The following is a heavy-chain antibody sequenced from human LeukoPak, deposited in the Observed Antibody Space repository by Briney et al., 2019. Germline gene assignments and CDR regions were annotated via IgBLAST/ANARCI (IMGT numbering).Heavy chain of an antibody. D-gene: IGHD2-2*01. J-gene: IGHJ4*02. CDR2: IRYDGSNK. V-gene: IGHV3-30*02. Sequence: GGSLRLSCAASGFTFSSYGMHWVRQAPGKGLEWVAFIRYDGSNKYYADSVKGRFTISRDNSKNTLYLQMNSLRAEDTAVYYCAKDPGIVVVPAAWNYFDYWGQGTLVTVSS. CDR1: GFTFSSYG. CDR3: AKDPGIVVVPAAWNYFDY.